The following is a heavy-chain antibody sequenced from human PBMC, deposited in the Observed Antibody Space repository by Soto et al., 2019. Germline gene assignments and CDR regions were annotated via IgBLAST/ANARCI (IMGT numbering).Heavy chain of an antibody. J-gene: IGHJ6*03. Sequence: SETLSLTCAVYGGSFSGYDWSWIRQPPGKGLEWIGEINHSGSTNYNPSLKSRVTISVDTSKNQFSLKLSSVTAADTAVYYCVRVEATTDDYYYYYYYMDVWGKGTTVTVSS. V-gene: IGHV4-34*01. D-gene: IGHD5-12*01. CDR2: INHSGST. CDR3: VRVEATTDDYYYYYYYMDV. CDR1: GGSFSGYD.